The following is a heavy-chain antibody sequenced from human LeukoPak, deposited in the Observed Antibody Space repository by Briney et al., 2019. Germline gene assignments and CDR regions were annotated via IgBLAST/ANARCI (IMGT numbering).Heavy chain of an antibody. D-gene: IGHD3-3*01. CDR3: GRSGDFWSGSGVAY. V-gene: IGHV3-74*01. CDR1: GLTFSNYW. J-gene: IGHJ4*02. CDR2: IKSDGNIT. Sequence: PGGSLRLSCAASGLTFSNYWMYWVRQAPGKGLVWVSQIKSDGNITNYADSVKGRFTISRDNAKNTLFLQMNSLRAEDTAVYYCGRSGDFWSGSGVAYWGQGTLVTVSS.